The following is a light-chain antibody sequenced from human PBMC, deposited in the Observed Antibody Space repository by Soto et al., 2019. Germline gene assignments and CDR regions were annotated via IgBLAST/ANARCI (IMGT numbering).Light chain of an antibody. CDR2: GAS. CDR3: QQYNSYLYT. V-gene: IGKV3-20*01. J-gene: IGKJ2*01. Sequence: EIVLTQSPGTLSLSPGESATLSCRASQRVASSHIAWYRRKPGQAPWLLIYGASNRATGIPDRFSGSGSGTEFTLTISSLQPDDFATYYCQQYNSYLYTFGQGTKLEIK. CDR1: QRVASSH.